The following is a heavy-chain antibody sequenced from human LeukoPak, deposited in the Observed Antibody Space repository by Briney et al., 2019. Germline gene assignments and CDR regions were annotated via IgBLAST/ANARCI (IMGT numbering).Heavy chain of an antibody. CDR3: ARFGSGWHYFDY. V-gene: IGHV4-39*07. D-gene: IGHD6-19*01. J-gene: IGHJ4*02. CDR1: GGSISSSSYY. Sequence: SETLSLTCTVSGGSISSSSYYWGWIRQPPGKGLEWIGSIYYSGSTYYNPSLKSRVTMSVDTSKNQFSLKLSSVTAADTAVYYCARFGSGWHYFDYWGQGTLVTVSS. CDR2: IYYSGST.